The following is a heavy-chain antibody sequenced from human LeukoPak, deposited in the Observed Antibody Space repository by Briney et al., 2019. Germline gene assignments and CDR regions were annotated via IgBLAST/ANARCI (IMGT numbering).Heavy chain of an antibody. CDR3: ARQKDIVVVPAAHLSLQH. J-gene: IGHJ1*01. CDR1: GYTFTGYY. D-gene: IGHD2-2*01. V-gene: IGHV1-2*02. Sequence: ASVKVSCKASGYTFTGYYIHWVRQAPGQGLEWMGWINPNSGGTNYAQKFQGRVTMTRDTSISTAYMELSRLRSDDTAVYYCARQKDIVVVPAAHLSLQHWGQGTLVTVSS. CDR2: INPNSGGT.